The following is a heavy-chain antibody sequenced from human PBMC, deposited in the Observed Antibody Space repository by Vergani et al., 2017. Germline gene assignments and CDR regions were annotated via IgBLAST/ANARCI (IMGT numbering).Heavy chain of an antibody. D-gene: IGHD6-13*01. Sequence: QVQLQQWGAGLLKPSETLSLTCAVYGGSFSGYYWSWIRQPPGKGLEWIGEINHSGSTNYNPSLKSRVTISVDTSKNQFSLKLSSVTAAGTAVYYCARGARAAAGGRFDDWGQGTLVTVSS. CDR2: INHSGST. V-gene: IGHV4-34*01. CDR3: ARGARAAAGGRFDD. CDR1: GGSFSGYY. J-gene: IGHJ4*02.